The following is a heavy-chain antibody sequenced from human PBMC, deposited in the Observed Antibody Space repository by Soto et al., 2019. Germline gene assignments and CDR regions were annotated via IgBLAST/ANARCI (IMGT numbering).Heavy chain of an antibody. V-gene: IGHV4-59*01. J-gene: IGHJ6*02. Sequence: QVQLQESGPGLVKPSETLSLTCTVSGGSIGSYYWSWIRQPPGKGLEWIGYIYYSGSTNYNPSLKSRVTISVDTSKNQCSLKLSSVTAADTAVYYCARVGLGSYYYYGMDVWGQGTTVTVSS. CDR1: GGSIGSYY. D-gene: IGHD7-27*01. CDR3: ARVGLGSYYYYGMDV. CDR2: IYYSGST.